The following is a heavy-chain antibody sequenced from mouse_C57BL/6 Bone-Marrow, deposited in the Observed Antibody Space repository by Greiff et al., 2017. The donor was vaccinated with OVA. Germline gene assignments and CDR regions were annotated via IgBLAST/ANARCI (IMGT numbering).Heavy chain of an antibody. J-gene: IGHJ3*01. V-gene: IGHV5-4*01. Sequence: EVQLVESGGGLVKPGGSLKLSCAASGFTFSSYAMSWVRQTPEKRLEWVATISDGGSYTYYPDNVKGRFTISRDNAKTNLYLQMSHLKSEDTAMYYCARDRLRGAYWGQGTLVTVSA. CDR1: GFTFSSYA. D-gene: IGHD3-2*02. CDR2: ISDGGSYT. CDR3: ARDRLRGAY.